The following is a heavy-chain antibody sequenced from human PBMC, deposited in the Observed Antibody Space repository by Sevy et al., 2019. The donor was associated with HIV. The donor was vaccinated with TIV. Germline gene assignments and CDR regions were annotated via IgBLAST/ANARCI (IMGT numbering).Heavy chain of an antibody. V-gene: IGHV1-69*13. J-gene: IGHJ4*02. CDR1: GGTIGNYG. CDR2: ITPFFGTI. CDR3: ARGNAVTGRGDYFDF. Sequence: ASVKVSCKASGGTIGNYGFSWVRQAPGQGLEWVGGITPFFGTINYAQKFQDRVTITADESAGTVYLELSRLRSEDTAVYYCARGNAVTGRGDYFDFWGRGTLVTVSS. D-gene: IGHD2-21*02.